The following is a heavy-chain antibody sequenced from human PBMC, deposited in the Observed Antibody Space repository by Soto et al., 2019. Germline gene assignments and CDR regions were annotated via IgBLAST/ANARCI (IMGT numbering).Heavy chain of an antibody. D-gene: IGHD5-18*01. Sequence: PGGSLRLSCSASLFTFSIYGMSCVRQARGEGLEWVSGISGSGGSTYYADSVKGRFTISRDNSKNTLYLQMYSLRAEDTAVYYCAKTGPGSSYGYYFDSWGQGTLVTVSS. CDR3: AKTGPGSSYGYYFDS. CDR2: ISGSGGST. J-gene: IGHJ4*02. V-gene: IGHV3-23*01. CDR1: LFTFSIYG.